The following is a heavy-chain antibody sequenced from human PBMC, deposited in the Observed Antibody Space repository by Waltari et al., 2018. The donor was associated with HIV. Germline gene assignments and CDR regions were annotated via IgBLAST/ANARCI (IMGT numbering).Heavy chain of an antibody. CDR3: ARRRWRTTMVFVVKGGVFDI. V-gene: IGHV4-34*02. J-gene: IGHJ3*02. CDR1: GGTFNNFF. Sequence: QVQLQQWGAGLVKPAETLSLNCAVYGGTFNNFFRSFVRQSPGKGLEWIGEINHSGKTDYNPSLKGRVSLSIDPSKKQFYLELTSVTVADTAIYYCARRRWRTTMVFVVKGGVFDIWGQGTEVTVSS. CDR2: INHSGKT. D-gene: IGHD2-21*01.